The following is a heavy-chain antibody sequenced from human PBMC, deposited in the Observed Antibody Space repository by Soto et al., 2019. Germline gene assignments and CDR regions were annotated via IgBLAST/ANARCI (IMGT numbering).Heavy chain of an antibody. Sequence: PGGSLRLSCAASGFTFSSYGMHWVRQAPGKGLEWVAVIWYDGSNKYYADSVKGRFTISRDNSKNTLYLQMNSLRAEDTAVYYCARDGGDYSNAFDIWGQGTMVTVSS. V-gene: IGHV3-33*01. CDR1: GFTFSSYG. CDR3: ARDGGDYSNAFDI. CDR2: IWYDGSNK. D-gene: IGHD4-4*01. J-gene: IGHJ3*02.